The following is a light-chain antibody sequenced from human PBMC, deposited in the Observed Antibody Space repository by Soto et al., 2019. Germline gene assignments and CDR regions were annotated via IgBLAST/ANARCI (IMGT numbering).Light chain of an antibody. CDR1: QSISSW. Sequence: DIQMTQSPSTLSASVGDRVTITCWASQSISSWLAWYQQKPGKAPKLLIYDASSLESGVPPRFSGSGSGTEFTLTISSLQSDDFETYYCQEYNSYYLTFGQGTKVDIK. J-gene: IGKJ1*01. CDR2: DAS. CDR3: QEYNSYYLT. V-gene: IGKV1-5*01.